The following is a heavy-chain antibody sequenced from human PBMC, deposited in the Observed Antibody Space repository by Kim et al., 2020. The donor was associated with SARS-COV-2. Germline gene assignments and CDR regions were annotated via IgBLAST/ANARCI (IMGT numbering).Heavy chain of an antibody. CDR3: ARHGGVNDY. V-gene: IGHV4-59*08. D-gene: IGHD3-10*01. Sequence: SPNHTPSLKNLVTISGDPSKNQFSRKLSSVAAADTAVYYCARHGGVNDYWGQGTLVTVSS. CDR2: SP. J-gene: IGHJ4*02.